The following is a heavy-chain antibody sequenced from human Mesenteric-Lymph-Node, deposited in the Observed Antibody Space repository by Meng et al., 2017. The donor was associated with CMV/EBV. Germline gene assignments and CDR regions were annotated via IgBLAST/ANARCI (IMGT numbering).Heavy chain of an antibody. CDR3: ARDTRYCSSTSCYTGKIDY. J-gene: IGHJ4*02. Sequence: GESLKISCAASGFTVSSNYMSWVRQAPGKGLEWVSVVYSGGSTYYADSVKGRFTISRDNSKNTLYLQMNSLRAEDTAVYYCARDTRYCSSTSCYTGKIDYWGQGTLVTVSS. CDR1: GFTVSSNY. V-gene: IGHV3-53*01. CDR2: VYSGGST. D-gene: IGHD2-2*02.